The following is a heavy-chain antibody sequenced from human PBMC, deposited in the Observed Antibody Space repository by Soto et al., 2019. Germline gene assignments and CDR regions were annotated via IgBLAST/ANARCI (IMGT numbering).Heavy chain of an antibody. CDR3: ARGYGPYFDY. CDR2: IYHSGST. D-gene: IGHD5-18*01. V-gene: IGHV4-30-2*01. Sequence: PSETLSLTCAVSGGSISSGGYSWSWIRQPPGKGLEWIGYIYHSGSTYYNPSLKSRVTISVDRSKNQLSLKLSSVTAADTAVYYCARGYGPYFDYWGQGTLVTGSS. CDR1: GGSISSGGYS. J-gene: IGHJ4*02.